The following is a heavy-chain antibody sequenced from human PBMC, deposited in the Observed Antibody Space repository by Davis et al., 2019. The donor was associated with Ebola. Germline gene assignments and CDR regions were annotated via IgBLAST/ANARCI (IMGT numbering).Heavy chain of an antibody. J-gene: IGHJ4*02. CDR2: ISTYNRNA. CDR3: ARRSYYGSGTVYFDP. Sequence: ASVKVSCKASGYTFTSYAISWVRQVPGQGLEWMGWISTYNRNAHYGQNVQGRVTMTTDTSTSTAYMELRSLRSDDTAVYFCARRSYYGSGTVYFDPWGQGTLVTVSS. D-gene: IGHD3-10*01. V-gene: IGHV1-18*01. CDR1: GYTFTSYA.